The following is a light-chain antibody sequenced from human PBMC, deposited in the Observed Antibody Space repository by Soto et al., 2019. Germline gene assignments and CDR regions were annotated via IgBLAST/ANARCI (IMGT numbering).Light chain of an antibody. V-gene: IGLV2-14*03. CDR1: SSDADAYNY. J-gene: IGLJ2*01. CDR3: SSYTSSTIL. CDR2: DVS. Sequence: QSALTQPASVSGSPGQSIIISCTGTSSDADAYNYVSWYQHHPGKAPKLLIYDVSNRPSGISNRFSGSKSGYTASLTISGLQPEDEADYFCSSYTSSTILFGGETKLTVL.